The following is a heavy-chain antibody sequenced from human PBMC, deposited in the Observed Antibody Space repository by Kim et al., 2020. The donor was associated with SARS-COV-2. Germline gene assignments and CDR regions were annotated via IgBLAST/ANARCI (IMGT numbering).Heavy chain of an antibody. J-gene: IGHJ6*02. CDR2: IQTSGTT. CDR1: GGSVSSLNYY. CDR3: ARRSNNGLSDYYFGMDV. Sequence: SETLSLTCTVSGGSVSSLNYYWNWIRQPAGKGLEWIGRIQTSGTTYYNPSLKSRVTISVDTSKNQFSLKLSSVTAADTAVYFCARRSNNGLSDYYFGMDVWGPGTTVTVSS. D-gene: IGHD2-8*01. V-gene: IGHV4-61*02.